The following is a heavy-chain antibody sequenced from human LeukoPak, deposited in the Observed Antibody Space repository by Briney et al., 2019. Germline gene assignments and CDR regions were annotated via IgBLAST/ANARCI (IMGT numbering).Heavy chain of an antibody. CDR1: GYTFTSYD. Sequence: GASVKVSCKASGYTFTSYDINWVRQATGQGLEWMGWMNPNSGNTGYAQKLQGRVTMTTDTSTSTAYMELRSLRSDDTAVYYCARDDPGYCSGGSCYSYNWFDPWGQGTLVTVSS. D-gene: IGHD2-15*01. CDR2: MNPNSGNT. CDR3: ARDDPGYCSGGSCYSYNWFDP. V-gene: IGHV1-8*01. J-gene: IGHJ5*02.